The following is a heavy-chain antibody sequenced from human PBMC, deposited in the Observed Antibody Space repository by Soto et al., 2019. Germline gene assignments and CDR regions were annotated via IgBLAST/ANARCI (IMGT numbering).Heavy chain of an antibody. CDR1: GYTFTGYY. V-gene: IGHV1-2*02. CDR2: INPNSGGT. Sequence: ASVKVSCKASGYTFTGYYMHWVRQAPGQGLEWMGWINPNSGGTNYAQKFQERVTITRDMSTSTAYMELSSLRSEDTTVYYCAAPSIRGGTGGGYYYYGMDVWGQGTTVTVSS. D-gene: IGHD1-1*01. J-gene: IGHJ6*02. CDR3: AAPSIRGGTGGGYYYYGMDV.